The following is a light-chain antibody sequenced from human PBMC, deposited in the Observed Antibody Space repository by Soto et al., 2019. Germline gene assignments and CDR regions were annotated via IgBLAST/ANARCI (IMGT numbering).Light chain of an antibody. CDR3: LQHDAFPFT. J-gene: IGKJ3*01. V-gene: IGKV1-17*01. CDR1: QVIGTS. Sequence: DIQMTQSPSSLSASVGGRVTITCRASQVIGTSLGWFQQKPGTAPKSLIYTISDLNSGLPSKFSGGGSGTEFALTITSLPPEDPATYYCLQHDAFPFTFGPGTKVHV. CDR2: TIS.